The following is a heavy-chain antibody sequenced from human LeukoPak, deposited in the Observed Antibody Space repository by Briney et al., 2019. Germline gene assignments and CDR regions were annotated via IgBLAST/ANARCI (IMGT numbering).Heavy chain of an antibody. V-gene: IGHV4-39*07. Sequence: SETLSLTCTVSGGSISSSSYYWGWIRQPPGKGLEWIGSIYYSGSTFYNPSLKSRVTISVDTSKNQFSMKLASVTAADTAVYYCARGPGVTGVTDYWDQGTLVTVSS. D-gene: IGHD4-23*01. J-gene: IGHJ4*02. CDR3: ARGPGVTGVTDY. CDR1: GGSISSSSYY. CDR2: IYYSGST.